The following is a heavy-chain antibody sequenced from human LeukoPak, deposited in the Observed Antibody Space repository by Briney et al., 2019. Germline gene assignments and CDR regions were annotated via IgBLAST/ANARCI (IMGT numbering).Heavy chain of an antibody. Sequence: PSETLSLTCTVSGGSISSSSYYWGWIRQPPGKGLEWIGSIYHSGSTYYNPSLKSRVTISVDTSKNQFSLKLSSVTAADTAVYYCARDPTTVVTLPYYFDFWGQGTRSPSPQ. D-gene: IGHD4-23*01. CDR3: ARDPTTVVTLPYYFDF. CDR1: GGSISSSSYY. CDR2: IYHSGST. J-gene: IGHJ4*02. V-gene: IGHV4-39*02.